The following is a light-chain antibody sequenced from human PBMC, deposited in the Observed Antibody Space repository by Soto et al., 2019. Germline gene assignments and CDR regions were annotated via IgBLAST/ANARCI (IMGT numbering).Light chain of an antibody. CDR2: LATDGSH. Sequence: QLVLTQSPSASASLGASVKLTCTLSSEHSNYAIAWYQQQPEKGPRYLMKLATDGSHTKGDGIPDRFSGSSSGAERYLTISSLQSEDEADYYCQTWGTGVWVFGGGTKLTVL. J-gene: IGLJ3*02. CDR3: QTWGTGVWV. CDR1: SEHSNYA. V-gene: IGLV4-69*01.